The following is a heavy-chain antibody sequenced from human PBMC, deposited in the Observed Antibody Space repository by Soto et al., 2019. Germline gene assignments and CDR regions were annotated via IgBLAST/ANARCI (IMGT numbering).Heavy chain of an antibody. D-gene: IGHD4-17*01. V-gene: IGHV3-43*01. J-gene: IGHJ2*01. CDR3: AKDFFCSGGGGIRDTVTVSAFLLTRSSDL. Sequence: PGKGLEWVSLISWGGGSTYYAGSVKGRFTIARDNSKNSLYLQMNSLRTEDTALYYCAKDFFCSGGGGIRDTVTVSAFLLTRSSDL. CDR2: ISWGGGST.